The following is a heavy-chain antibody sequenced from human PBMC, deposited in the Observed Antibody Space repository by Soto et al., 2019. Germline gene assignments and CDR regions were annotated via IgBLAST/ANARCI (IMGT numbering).Heavy chain of an antibody. CDR2: INPYSGGT. CDR1: GYTFTDYF. Sequence: ASVKVSCKASGYTFTDYFIHWVLQAPGQGLEWMGCINPYSGGTNSAQNFQGRVTMTRDTSISTAYMELTSLRSDDTAVYYCVRDLSYPFYFDSWGQGTLVTVSS. D-gene: IGHD3-10*01. CDR3: VRDLSYPFYFDS. V-gene: IGHV1-2*02. J-gene: IGHJ4*02.